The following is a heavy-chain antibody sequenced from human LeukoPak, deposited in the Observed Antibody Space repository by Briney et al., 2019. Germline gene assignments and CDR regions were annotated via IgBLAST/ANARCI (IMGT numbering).Heavy chain of an antibody. Sequence: SETLSLTCTVSGGSISSYYWSCIRQPPGKGLEWIGYIYYSGRTNYNPSLKSRVTISVDTSKNQFSLKLSSVTAADTAVYYCASNHPYYYDSSGPQFDYWGQGTLVTVSS. J-gene: IGHJ4*02. V-gene: IGHV4-59*01. CDR2: IYYSGRT. CDR3: ASNHPYYYDSSGPQFDY. D-gene: IGHD3-22*01. CDR1: GGSISSYY.